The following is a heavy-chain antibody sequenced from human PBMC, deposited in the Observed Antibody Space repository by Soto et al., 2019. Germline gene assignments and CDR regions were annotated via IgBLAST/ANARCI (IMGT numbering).Heavy chain of an antibody. CDR1: GYTLSNYG. D-gene: IGHD3-3*01. CDR2: SSTYNGNT. Sequence: GASVKVSCKASGYTLSNYGISWVRQAPGQGLEWMGWSSTYNGNTKYAKKFQGRVTMTTDTSTSTAYMELRSLRSDDTAVYYCVRDHHDFSSDYHYYHMDVWGKGPTVTVSS. J-gene: IGHJ6*03. V-gene: IGHV1-18*01. CDR3: VRDHHDFSSDYHYYHMDV.